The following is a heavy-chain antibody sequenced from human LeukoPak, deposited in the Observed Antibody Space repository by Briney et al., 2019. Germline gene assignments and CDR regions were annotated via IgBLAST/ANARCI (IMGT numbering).Heavy chain of an antibody. CDR1: GYSSTSSW. CDR3: ARGLYCSGGSCRFDY. D-gene: IGHD2-15*01. V-gene: IGHV5-51*01. J-gene: IGHJ4*02. Sequence: GESLKISCEGSGYSSTSSWIGWVRQMPGKGLEWMGIIYPGDSDIRYSPSLQGQVTISADKSITTAYLQWSSLKASDTAIYYCARGLYCSGGSCRFDYWGQGTLVTVSS. CDR2: IYPGDSDI.